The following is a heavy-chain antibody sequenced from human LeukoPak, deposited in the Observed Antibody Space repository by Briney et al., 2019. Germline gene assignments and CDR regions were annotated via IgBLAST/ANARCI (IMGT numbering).Heavy chain of an antibody. J-gene: IGHJ3*02. CDR2: IRYDGSNK. CDR1: GFTFSSYG. D-gene: IGHD1-1*01. CDR3: AKGGRPGAFDI. Sequence: PGGSLRLSCAASGFTFSSYGMYWVRQAPGKGLEWVAFIRYDGSNKYYADSVKGRFTISRDNSKNSLYLQMNSLRAEDTALYYCAKGGRPGAFDIWGQGTMVTVSS. V-gene: IGHV3-30*02.